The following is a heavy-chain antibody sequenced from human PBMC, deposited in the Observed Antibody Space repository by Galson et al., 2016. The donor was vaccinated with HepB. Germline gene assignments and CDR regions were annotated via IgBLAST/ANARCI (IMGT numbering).Heavy chain of an antibody. V-gene: IGHV4-61*03. D-gene: IGHD5-18*01. J-gene: IGHJ4*02. CDR2: IYYTGTT. CDR1: GGSISSGGYY. Sequence: SETLSLTCTVSGGSISSGGYYWSWIRQHPGKGLEWIGFIYYTGTTTYNPSLRSRVAISVDTSKNRFSLKVNSVTAADTAIYYCARVPHPDRGYSYGLFDFWGQGSLVTVS. CDR3: ARVPHPDRGYSYGLFDF.